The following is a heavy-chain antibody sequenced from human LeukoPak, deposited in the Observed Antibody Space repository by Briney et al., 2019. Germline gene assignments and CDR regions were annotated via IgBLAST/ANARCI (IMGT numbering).Heavy chain of an antibody. V-gene: IGHV3-74*01. D-gene: IGHD3-9*01. Sequence: GGSLRLSCAASGFAFSAYWMHWVRRAPGRGLVWVSRINNDGNNIIYADSVKGRFTISRDNAKNTLYLRMNSLRAEDTGVYYCARTDWYHNDYWGQGTPVTVSS. CDR3: ARTDWYHNDY. J-gene: IGHJ4*02. CDR1: GFAFSAYW. CDR2: INNDGNNI.